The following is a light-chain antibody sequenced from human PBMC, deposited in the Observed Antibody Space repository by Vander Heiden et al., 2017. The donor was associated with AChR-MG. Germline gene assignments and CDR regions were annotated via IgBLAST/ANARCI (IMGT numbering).Light chain of an antibody. J-gene: IGLJ2*01. V-gene: IGLV2-14*03. CDR2: DVS. CDR1: SSDVGGYDY. Sequence: QSALTQPASVSGPPGQSITISCTGTSSDVGGYDYVSWYQQHPGKAPKLMIYDVSNRPSGVSNRFSGSKSGNTASLTISGLQAEDEADYYCSSYTSSSSFGGGTKLTVL. CDR3: SSYTSSSS.